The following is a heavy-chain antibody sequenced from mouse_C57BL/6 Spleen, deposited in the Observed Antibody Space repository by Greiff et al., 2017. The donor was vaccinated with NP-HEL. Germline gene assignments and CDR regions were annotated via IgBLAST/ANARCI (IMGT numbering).Heavy chain of an antibody. Sequence: EVQLQESGPGMVKPSQSLSLTCTVTGYSITSGYDWHWIRHFPGNKLEWMGYISYSGSTNYNPSLKSRISITHDTSKNHFFLKLNSVTTEDTATYYCAREGDYNDVPFAYWGQGTLVTVSA. V-gene: IGHV3-1*01. CDR2: ISYSGST. J-gene: IGHJ3*01. D-gene: IGHD1-1*01. CDR3: AREGDYNDVPFAY. CDR1: GYSITSGYD.